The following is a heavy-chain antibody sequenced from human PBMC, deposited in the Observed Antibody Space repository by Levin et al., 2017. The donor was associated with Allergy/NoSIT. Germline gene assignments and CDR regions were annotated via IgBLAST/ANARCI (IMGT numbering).Heavy chain of an antibody. J-gene: IGHJ4*02. Sequence: GGSLRLSCVASGFTFDDYGMSWIRQAPGKGLEWVSGINWKGVNIGYADSVKGRFTISRDNAKKSLYLQMNSLRAEDTALYYCARRSSRYCSTTSCYMVDYWGQGTLVTVSS. V-gene: IGHV3-20*04. CDR2: INWKGVNI. D-gene: IGHD2-2*02. CDR3: ARRSSRYCSTTSCYMVDY. CDR1: GFTFDDYG.